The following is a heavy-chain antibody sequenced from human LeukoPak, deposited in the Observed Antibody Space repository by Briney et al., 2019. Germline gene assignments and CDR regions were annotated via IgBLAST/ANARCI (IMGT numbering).Heavy chain of an antibody. CDR1: GGSFSGYY. CDR2: INHSGST. CDR3: ARERTGTTDDRIDY. D-gene: IGHD1-1*01. Sequence: SETLSLTCAVYGGSFSGYYWSWIRQPPGKGLEWIGEINHSGSTNYNPSLTSRVTISVDTSKNQFSLKLSSATAADTAVYYCARERTGTTDDRIDYWGQGTLVTVSS. V-gene: IGHV4-34*01. J-gene: IGHJ4*02.